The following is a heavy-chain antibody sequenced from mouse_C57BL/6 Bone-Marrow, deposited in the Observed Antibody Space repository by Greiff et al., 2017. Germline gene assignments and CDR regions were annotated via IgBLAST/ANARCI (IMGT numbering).Heavy chain of an antibody. D-gene: IGHD1-1*01. CDR2: ISSGCSTI. V-gene: IGHV5-17*01. J-gene: IGHJ2*01. CDR1: GFTFSDYG. Sequence: EVKLVESGGGLVKPGGSLKLSCAASGFTFSDYGMHWVRQAPEKGLEWVAYISSGCSTIYYADTVKGRFTISRDNAKNTLFLQMTSLRSEDTAMYYCARETVCSSYCDYWGQGTTLTVSS. CDR3: ARETVCSSYCDY.